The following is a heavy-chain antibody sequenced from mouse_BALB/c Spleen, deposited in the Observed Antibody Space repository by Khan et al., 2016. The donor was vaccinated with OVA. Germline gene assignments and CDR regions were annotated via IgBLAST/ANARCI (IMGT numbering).Heavy chain of an antibody. CDR1: GYTFPDYA. CDR3: ARGSGNSRFAY. Sequence: QVQLQQSGAELVRPGVSVKISCKGSGYTFPDYAMHWVKQSHAKSLEWIGVISTYYGDADYNQKFKGKATMTVDKSSSTAYMELDRLTYEDSAIYYCARGSGNSRFAYWGQGTLVTVSA. J-gene: IGHJ3*01. D-gene: IGHD1-3*01. V-gene: IGHV1S137*01. CDR2: ISTYYGDA.